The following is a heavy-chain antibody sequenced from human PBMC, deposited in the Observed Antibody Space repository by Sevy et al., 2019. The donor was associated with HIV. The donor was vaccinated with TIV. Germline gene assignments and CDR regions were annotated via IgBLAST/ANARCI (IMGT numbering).Heavy chain of an antibody. V-gene: IGHV1-2*06. Sequence: ASVKVSCKTTGYIFSDYNMHWVRQAPGQGLEWIALINPKSGDTINAHNFRGMVSVTGDTSMRTAYVELSGLTSDDTAVYYCVREDINAPSTLLSFDIWGQGTMVTVSS. CDR1: GYIFSDYN. CDR2: INPKSGDT. D-gene: IGHD2-2*01. J-gene: IGHJ3*02. CDR3: VREDINAPSTLLSFDI.